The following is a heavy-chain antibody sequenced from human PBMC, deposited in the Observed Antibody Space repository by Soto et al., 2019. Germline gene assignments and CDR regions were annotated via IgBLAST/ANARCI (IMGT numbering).Heavy chain of an antibody. CDR1: GFTFSSYW. CDR3: ARDVLMATIPLNDY. V-gene: IGHV3-7*01. CDR2: IKQDGSEK. D-gene: IGHD5-12*01. Sequence: EVQLVESGGGLVQPGGSLRLSCAASGFTFSSYWMSWVRQAPGKGLEWVANIKQDGSEKYYVDSVKGRFTISRDNAKNSLYLHMNSLRAEDTAVYYCARDVLMATIPLNDYWGQGTLVTVSS. J-gene: IGHJ4*02.